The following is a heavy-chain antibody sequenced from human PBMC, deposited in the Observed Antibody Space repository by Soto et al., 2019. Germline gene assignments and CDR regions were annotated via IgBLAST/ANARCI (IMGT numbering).Heavy chain of an antibody. CDR2: ISSSSSYI. D-gene: IGHD3-22*01. Sequence: GGSLRLSCAASGFTFSSYSMNWVRQAPGKGLEWVSSISSSSSYIYYADSVKGRFTISRDNAKNSLYLQMNSLRAEDTAVYYCARANSSGYYYYYYGMDVWGQGTTVTVSS. CDR1: GFTFSSYS. J-gene: IGHJ6*02. CDR3: ARANSSGYYYYYYGMDV. V-gene: IGHV3-21*01.